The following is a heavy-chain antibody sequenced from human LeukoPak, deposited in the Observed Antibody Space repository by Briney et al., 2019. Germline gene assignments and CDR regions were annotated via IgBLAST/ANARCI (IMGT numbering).Heavy chain of an antibody. CDR3: ARTGGNDAFDI. CDR2: ISSSSSYI. J-gene: IGHJ3*02. V-gene: IGHV3-21*01. D-gene: IGHD3-16*01. CDR1: GFTFGSYS. Sequence: GGSLRLSCAASGFTFGSYSMNWVRQAPWKGLEWVSSISSSSSYIYYADSVKGRFTISRDNAKNSLYLQMNSLRAEDTAVYYCARTGGNDAFDIWGQGTMVTVSS.